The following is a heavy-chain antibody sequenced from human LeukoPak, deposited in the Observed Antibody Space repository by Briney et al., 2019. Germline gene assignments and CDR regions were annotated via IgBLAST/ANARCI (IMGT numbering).Heavy chain of an antibody. V-gene: IGHV3-23*01. CDR2: IGGRDAGT. Sequence: HPGASLRLSCAASGFTFSSYGMGWVRQAPGKGLEWVSGIGGRDAGTSYADSVKGRFTISRDNSKNTLYLQMNSLRAEDTAVYFCAKRHVWGGDLYYFDYWGLGTLVTVSS. D-gene: IGHD2-21*02. J-gene: IGHJ4*02. CDR1: GFTFSSYG. CDR3: AKRHVWGGDLYYFDY.